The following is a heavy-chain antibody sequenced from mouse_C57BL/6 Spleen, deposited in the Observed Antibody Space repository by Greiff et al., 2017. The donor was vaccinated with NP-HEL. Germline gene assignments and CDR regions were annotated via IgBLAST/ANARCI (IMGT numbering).Heavy chain of an antibody. J-gene: IGHJ1*03. Sequence: EVKLVESEGGLVQPGSSMKLSCTASGFTFSDYYMAWVRQVPEKGLEWVANINYDGSSTYYLDSLKSRFIISRDNAKNILYLQMSSLKSEDTATYYCARVRGNDWYFDVWGTGTTVTVSS. CDR1: GFTFSDYY. V-gene: IGHV5-16*01. CDR2: INYDGSST. CDR3: ARVRGNDWYFDV.